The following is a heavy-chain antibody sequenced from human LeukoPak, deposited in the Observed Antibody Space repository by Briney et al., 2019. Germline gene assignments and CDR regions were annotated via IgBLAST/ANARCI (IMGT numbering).Heavy chain of an antibody. J-gene: IGHJ4*02. CDR2: IIPTFGTA. V-gene: IGHV1-69*06. D-gene: IGHD6-19*01. CDR1: GGTFSSYA. Sequence: SVKVSCKASGGTFSSYAVSWVRQAPGQGLEWMGGIIPTFGTANYAQKFQGRVTITADKSTSTAYMELSSLRSEDTAVYYCARDPSSGWYGGDYWGQGTLVTVSS. CDR3: ARDPSSGWYGGDY.